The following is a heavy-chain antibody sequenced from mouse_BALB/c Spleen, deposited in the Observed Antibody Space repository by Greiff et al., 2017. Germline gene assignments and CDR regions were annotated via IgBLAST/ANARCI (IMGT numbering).Heavy chain of an antibody. CDR2: ISDGGSYT. Sequence: EVKVVESGGGLVKPGGSLKLSCAASGFTFSDYYMYWVRQTPEKRLEWVATISDGGSYTYYPDSVKGRFTISRDNAKNNLYLQMSSLKSEDTAMYYCARGEDYGNFFDYWGQGTTLTVSS. V-gene: IGHV5-4*02. CDR3: ARGEDYGNFFDY. CDR1: GFTFSDYY. J-gene: IGHJ2*01. D-gene: IGHD2-1*01.